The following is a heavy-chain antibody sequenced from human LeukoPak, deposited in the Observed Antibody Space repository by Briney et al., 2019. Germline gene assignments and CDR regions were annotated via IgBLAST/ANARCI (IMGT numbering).Heavy chain of an antibody. V-gene: IGHV4-61*08. J-gene: IGHJ4*02. CDR1: GGSISSGGYY. CDR2: IYYSGST. Sequence: SETLSLTCTVSGGSISSGGYYWSWIRQPPGKGLEWIGYIYYSGSTNYNPSLRSRVTISLDTSKNQFSLKLGSVSATDTAVYYCARGGRSAMVSFDYWGQGTLVTVSS. D-gene: IGHD5-18*01. CDR3: ARGGRSAMVSFDY.